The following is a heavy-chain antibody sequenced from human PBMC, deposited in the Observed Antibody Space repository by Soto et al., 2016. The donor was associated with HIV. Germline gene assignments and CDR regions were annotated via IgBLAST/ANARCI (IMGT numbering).Heavy chain of an antibody. V-gene: IGHV3-74*01. CDR2: INSDGNST. CDR3: ARGGSSRGGWY. CDR1: KFIFRTYW. D-gene: IGHD2-15*01. J-gene: IGHJ4*02. Sequence: QLVESGGGLVQPGGSLRLSCAASKFIFRTYWMHWVRQAPGKGLVWVSRINSDGNSTSYVDSVKGRFTISRDNAKNTLYLQMNSLRAEDTAVYYCARGGSSRGGWYWGQGTLVTVSS.